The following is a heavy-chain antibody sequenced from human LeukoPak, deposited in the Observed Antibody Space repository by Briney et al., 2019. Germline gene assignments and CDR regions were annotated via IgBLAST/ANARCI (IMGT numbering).Heavy chain of an antibody. J-gene: IGHJ4*02. Sequence: ASVKVSCKASGGTFSSYAISWVRQAPGQGLEWMGRIIPILGIANYAQKFQGRVTITADKSTSTAYMELSSLRSEDTAVYYCARDLRDHYYPAVSRLLDYWGQGTLVTVSS. D-gene: IGHD1-26*01. CDR2: IIPILGIA. CDR1: GGTFSSYA. V-gene: IGHV1-69*04. CDR3: ARDLRDHYYPAVSRLLDY.